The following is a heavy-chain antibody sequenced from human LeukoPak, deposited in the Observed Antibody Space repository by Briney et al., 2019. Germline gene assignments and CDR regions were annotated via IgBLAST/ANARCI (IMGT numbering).Heavy chain of an antibody. Sequence: SETLSLTCAVYGGSFSGYYWSWIRQPPGKGLEWIGEINHSGSTNYNPSLKSRVTISVDTSKNQFSLKLSSVTAADTAVYYCARGRAAADSNWFDPWGQGTLVTVSS. D-gene: IGHD6-13*01. CDR3: ARGRAAADSNWFDP. CDR1: GGSFSGYY. V-gene: IGHV4-34*01. CDR2: INHSGST. J-gene: IGHJ5*02.